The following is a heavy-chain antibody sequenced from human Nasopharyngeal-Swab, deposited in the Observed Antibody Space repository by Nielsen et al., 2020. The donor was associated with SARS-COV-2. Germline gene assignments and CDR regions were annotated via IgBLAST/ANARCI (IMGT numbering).Heavy chain of an antibody. Sequence: LSLTCAASGFTFSSYSMNWVRQAPGKGLEWVSSISSSSSYIYYADSVKGRFTISRDNAKNSLYPQMNSLRAEDTGVYYCARGGVRSYWFDPWGQGTLVTVSS. D-gene: IGHD3-16*01. CDR3: ARGGVRSYWFDP. CDR1: GFTFSSYS. V-gene: IGHV3-21*01. CDR2: ISSSSSYI. J-gene: IGHJ5*02.